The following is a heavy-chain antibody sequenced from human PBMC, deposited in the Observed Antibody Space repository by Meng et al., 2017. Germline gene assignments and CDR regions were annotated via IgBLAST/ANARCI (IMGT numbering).Heavy chain of an antibody. CDR3: ARALRYYYGSGRNYYYYGKDV. V-gene: IGHV4-59*01. Sequence: PETLSLTCTVSGGSISSYYWSWIRQPPGKGLEWIGYIYYSGSTNYNHSIKSRVTIPVDTSRSQFSLKLSSVTAADTAVYYCARALRYYYGSGRNYYYYGKDVWGQGTTVTVSS. D-gene: IGHD3-10*01. CDR1: GGSISSYY. J-gene: IGHJ6*02. CDR2: IYYSGST.